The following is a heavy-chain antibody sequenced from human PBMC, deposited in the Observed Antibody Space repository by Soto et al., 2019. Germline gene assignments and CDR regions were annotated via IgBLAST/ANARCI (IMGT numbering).Heavy chain of an antibody. V-gene: IGHV1-18*01. CDR2: ISTYSGIR. CDR3: ARAPSTSCFDY. Sequence: QVLLVQSGPEVRKPGASVKVSCKASGYNFTSHGVSWLRQAPGQGLEWLGWISTYSGIRNYARKFQDRVTMGSDTSTSTVYMELRSLTSKDTAMYYCARAPSTSCFDYWGQGTLVTVSS. D-gene: IGHD2-2*01. J-gene: IGHJ4*02. CDR1: GYNFTSHG.